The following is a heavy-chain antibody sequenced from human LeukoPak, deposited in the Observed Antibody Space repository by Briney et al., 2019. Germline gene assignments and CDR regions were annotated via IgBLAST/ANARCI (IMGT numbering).Heavy chain of an antibody. Sequence: ASVKVSCKASGYTFTNHGIAWVRQAPGQSLEWMGWITTGRGETRYSQEFQRRITFTRDTSASTVYMDLSDLRSEDTAVYYCARGGKQWRGGNYFDSWGQGTLVAVSS. CDR1: GYTFTNHG. CDR2: ITTGRGET. CDR3: ARGGKQWRGGNYFDS. V-gene: IGHV1-3*03. J-gene: IGHJ4*02. D-gene: IGHD6-19*01.